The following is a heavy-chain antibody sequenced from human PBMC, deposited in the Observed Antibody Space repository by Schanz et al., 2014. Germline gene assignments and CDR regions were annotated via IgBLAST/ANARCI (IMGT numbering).Heavy chain of an antibody. D-gene: IGHD6-13*01. V-gene: IGHV4-4*07. CDR1: GDSISSHY. CDR3: ARHMGRLSSSRGNYFDY. J-gene: IGHJ4*02. Sequence: QVQLQESGPGLVKPSETLSLTCSVSGDSISSHYCSWIRQPAVKGLEWIGLIYTSGSTNYNPSLKRRAPMPVDAAKTQFSLKRSSGTAADTALYYCARHMGRLSSSRGNYFDYWGQGTLVTVSS. CDR2: IYTSGST.